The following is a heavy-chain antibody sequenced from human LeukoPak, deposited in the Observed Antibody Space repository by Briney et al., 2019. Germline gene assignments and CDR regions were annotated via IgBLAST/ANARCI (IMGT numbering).Heavy chain of an antibody. CDR1: GDNVSSNSAA. D-gene: IGHD3/OR15-3a*01. CDR2: TYYRSKWYN. J-gene: IGHJ4*01. Sequence: SQTLSLTCVLSGDNVSSNSAAWHWIRQSPSRGLEWLGRTYYRSKWYNDYAVSVKSRITINPDTSKNQFSLQLNSVTPEDTAVYYCAREGLYFGYWGQGTLVTVSS. V-gene: IGHV6-1*01. CDR3: AREGLYFGY.